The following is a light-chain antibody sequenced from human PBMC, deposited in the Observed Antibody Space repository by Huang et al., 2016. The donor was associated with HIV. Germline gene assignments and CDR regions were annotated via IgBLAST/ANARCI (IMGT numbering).Light chain of an antibody. Sequence: DIVVTQSPDSLALSLGGRAAINCTASQSVFQTSNNKNCLSWYQLKPGQPPKLVMYWASTRETGVPDRFSASGSGTHFTLTIASLQAEDVAVYYCHQCYDTPQTFGQGTKVEVK. J-gene: IGKJ1*01. CDR1: QSVFQTSNNKNC. CDR3: HQCYDTPQT. V-gene: IGKV4-1*01. CDR2: WAS.